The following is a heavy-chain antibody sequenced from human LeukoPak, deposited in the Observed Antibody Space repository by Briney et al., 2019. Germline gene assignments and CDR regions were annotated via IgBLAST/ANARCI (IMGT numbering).Heavy chain of an antibody. V-gene: IGHV4-59*01. CDR1: GGSISSYY. J-gene: IGHJ4*02. Sequence: SETLSLTCTVSGGSISSYYWSWIRQPPGKGLEWIGYIYYSGSTNYNPSLKSRVTISVDTSKNQFSLKLSSVTAADTAVYYCARVVFPHRYLDYWGQGTLVTVSS. D-gene: IGHD1-14*01. CDR2: IYYSGST. CDR3: ARVVFPHRYLDY.